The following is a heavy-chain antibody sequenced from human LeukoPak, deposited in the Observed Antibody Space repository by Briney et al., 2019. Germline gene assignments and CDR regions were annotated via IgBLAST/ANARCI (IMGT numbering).Heavy chain of an antibody. CDR1: GFTFSNHW. J-gene: IGHJ4*02. CDR3: GRTGDLSDY. V-gene: IGHV3-7*01. CDR2: IKQDGSEM. Sequence: GGSLRLSCAASGASGFTFSNHWMSWVRQAPGKGLEWVANIKQDGSEMYYVDSVKGRFTISRDNAENSLYLQMNSLRADDTAVYYCGRTGDLSDYWSQGTLVTVSS. D-gene: IGHD7-27*01.